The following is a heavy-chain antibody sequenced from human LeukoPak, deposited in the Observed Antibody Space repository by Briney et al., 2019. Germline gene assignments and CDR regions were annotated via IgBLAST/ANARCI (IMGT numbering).Heavy chain of an antibody. Sequence: SETLSLTCAVYGGSFSGYYWSWIRQPPGKGLEWIGYIYYSGSTNYNPSLKSRVTISVDTSKNQFSLKLSSVTAADTAVYYCAGPMNYYDSSGDAFDIWGQGTMVTVSS. D-gene: IGHD3-22*01. CDR1: GGSFSGYY. CDR2: IYYSGST. CDR3: AGPMNYYDSSGDAFDI. V-gene: IGHV4-59*01. J-gene: IGHJ3*02.